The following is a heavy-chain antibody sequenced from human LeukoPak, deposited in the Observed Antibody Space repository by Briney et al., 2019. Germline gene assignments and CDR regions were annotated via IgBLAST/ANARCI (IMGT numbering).Heavy chain of an antibody. J-gene: IGHJ3*02. CDR2: ISYSGST. V-gene: IGHV4-59*01. D-gene: IGHD3-22*01. Sequence: SETLSLTCTVSGGSISSYYWSWIRQPQGKGLEWIGYISYSGSTNYNPSLKSRVTISVDTSKNQFSLKLSSVTAADTAVYYCAKYYYDSSGYGAFDIWDQGTMVTVSS. CDR1: GGSISSYY. CDR3: AKYYYDSSGYGAFDI.